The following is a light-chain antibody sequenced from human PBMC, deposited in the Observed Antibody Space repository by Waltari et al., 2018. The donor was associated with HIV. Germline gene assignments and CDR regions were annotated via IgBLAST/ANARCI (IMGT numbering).Light chain of an antibody. CDR1: SSDFGFDNY. Sequence: QSVLTQPASVSGSPGQSVTISCTGTSSDFGFDNYVSWYQQYPGKAPTLIIYEVSSLPSVVSDRFPRSKSGHTASLTISELQNEDEADYFCTSYTTSDTLRFGGGTKVTVL. CDR3: TSYTTSDTLR. J-gene: IGLJ3*02. CDR2: EVS. V-gene: IGLV2-14*03.